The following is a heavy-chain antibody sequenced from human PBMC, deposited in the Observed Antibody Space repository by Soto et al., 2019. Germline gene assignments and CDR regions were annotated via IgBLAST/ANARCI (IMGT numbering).Heavy chain of an antibody. CDR1: GYTFTSYD. CDR2: MNPNSGNT. V-gene: IGHV1-8*01. D-gene: IGHD5-12*01. J-gene: IGHJ3*02. Sequence: ASVKVSCKASGYTFTSYDINWVRQVTGQGLEWMGWMNPNSGNTGYAQKFQGRVTMTRNTSISTAYMELSSLRSEDTAVYYCAFDSCYDIPNAFDIWGQGTMVTVSS. CDR3: AFDSCYDIPNAFDI.